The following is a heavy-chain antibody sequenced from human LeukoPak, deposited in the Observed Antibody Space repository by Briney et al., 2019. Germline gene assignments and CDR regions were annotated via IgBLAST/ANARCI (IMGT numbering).Heavy chain of an antibody. D-gene: IGHD2-2*01. V-gene: IGHV3-30-3*01. CDR2: ISYDGSNK. CDR3: ARDRCSSTSCYFDY. CDR1: EFTFSSYA. J-gene: IGHJ4*02. Sequence: GGSLRLSCAASEFTFSSYAMHWVRQAPGKGLEWVAVISYDGSNKYYADSVKGRFTISRDNSKNTLYLQMNSLRAEDTAVYYCARDRCSSTSCYFDYWGQGTLVTVSS.